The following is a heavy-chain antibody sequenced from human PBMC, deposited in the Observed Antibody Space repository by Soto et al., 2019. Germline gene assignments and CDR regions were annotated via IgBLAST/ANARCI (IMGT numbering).Heavy chain of an antibody. CDR3: ARQKGGYCSSTSCYPPPYYYYYMDV. J-gene: IGHJ6*03. D-gene: IGHD2-2*01. Sequence: SPVKVYWKGSGDECSRYTISWLRQAPGQGLEWMGRIIPILGIANYAQKFQGRVTITADKSTSTAYMELSSLRSEDTAVYYCARQKGGYCSSTSCYPPPYYYYYMDVWGKGTTVTVSS. CDR1: GDECSRYT. CDR2: IIPILGIA. V-gene: IGHV1-69*02.